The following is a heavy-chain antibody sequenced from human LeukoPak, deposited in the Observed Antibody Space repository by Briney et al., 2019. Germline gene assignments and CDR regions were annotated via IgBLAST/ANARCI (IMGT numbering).Heavy chain of an antibody. D-gene: IGHD6-13*01. CDR1: GGSISNYY. V-gene: IGHV4-59*01. CDR2: IYYTGST. CDR3: ARNLIPEQLVLNF. J-gene: IGHJ4*02. Sequence: SETLSLTCTVSGGSISNYYWNWIRQPPGKGLEWIGYIYYTGSTNYNPSLKSRVTMSVDASKNQFSLNLRSVTPEDTAVYYCARNLIPEQLVLNFWGQGTLVTVSS.